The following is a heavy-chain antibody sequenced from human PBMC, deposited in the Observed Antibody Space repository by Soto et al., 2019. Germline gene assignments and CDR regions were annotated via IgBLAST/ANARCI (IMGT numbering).Heavy chain of an antibody. J-gene: IGHJ6*03. D-gene: IGHD3-3*01. CDR1: GFTFSSYG. V-gene: IGHV3-30*18. CDR3: AKGMEWFYYYMDV. CDR2: ISYDGSNT. Sequence: GGSLRLSCAASGFTFSSYGMHWVRQAPGKGLEWVAVISYDGSNTYYADSVKGRFTISRDNSKNTLYLHMNSLRAEDTAVYYCAKGMEWFYYYMDVWGKGTTVTVSS.